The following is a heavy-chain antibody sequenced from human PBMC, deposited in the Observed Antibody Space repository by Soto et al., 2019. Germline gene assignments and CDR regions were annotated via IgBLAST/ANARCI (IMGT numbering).Heavy chain of an antibody. D-gene: IGHD6-13*01. CDR2: ISYDGSNK. Sequence: QVQLVESGGGVVQPGRSLRLSCAASGFTFSSYGMHWVRQAPGKGLEWVAVISYDGSNKYYADSVKGRFTISRDNSKNTLYLQMNSLRAEDTAVYYCAKTPMSGMGLDYYYGMDVWGQGTTVTVSS. CDR1: GFTFSSYG. CDR3: AKTPMSGMGLDYYYGMDV. V-gene: IGHV3-30*18. J-gene: IGHJ6*02.